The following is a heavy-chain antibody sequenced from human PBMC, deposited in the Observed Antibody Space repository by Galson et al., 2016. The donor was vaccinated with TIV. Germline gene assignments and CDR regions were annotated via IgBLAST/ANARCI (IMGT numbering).Heavy chain of an antibody. V-gene: IGHV4-61*01. CDR3: AKSYYDTLTGPVDFDYGRDV. Sequence: LTCTVSGGSVSSGSYHWSWIRQPPGRGLEWIGNIYYSGSTNYNPSLRSRVTISVDTSKNQFSLKTNSVTAAETAVYYCAKSYYDTLTGPVDFDYGRDVWGQGTTVIVS. D-gene: IGHD3-9*01. CDR1: GGSVSSGSYH. J-gene: IGHJ6*02. CDR2: IYYSGST.